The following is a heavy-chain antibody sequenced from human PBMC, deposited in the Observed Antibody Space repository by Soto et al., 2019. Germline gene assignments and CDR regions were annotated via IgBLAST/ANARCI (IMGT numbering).Heavy chain of an antibody. V-gene: IGHV1-18*04. J-gene: IGHJ6*02. CDR3: ARDVFCGGVPACPDMDV. Sequence: QVALEQSGGEVKKPGASVKVSCTASGYTFSGYSITWVRQAPGQGLEWMGRISGYTGNTNYARTLRGRLTLTTDTSTSTAYMELGSLTSDDAAVYYCARDVFCGGVPACPDMDVWGQGTTVTVSS. CDR1: GYTFSGYS. D-gene: IGHD2-21*01. CDR2: ISGYTGNT.